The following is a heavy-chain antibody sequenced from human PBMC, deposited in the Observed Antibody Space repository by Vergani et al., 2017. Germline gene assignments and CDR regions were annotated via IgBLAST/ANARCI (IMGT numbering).Heavy chain of an antibody. D-gene: IGHD3-22*01. V-gene: IGHV3-30*03. J-gene: IGHJ4*02. CDR3: ARDRHAYDSSGYYYLGGYFDY. CDR2: ISYDGSNK. Sequence: QVQLVESGGGVVQPGRSLRLSCAASGFTFSSYGMHWVRQAPGKGLEWVAVISYDGSNKYYADSVKGRFTISRDNSKNTLYLQMNSLRAEDTAVYYCARDRHAYDSSGYYYLGGYFDYWGQGTLVTVSS. CDR1: GFTFSSYG.